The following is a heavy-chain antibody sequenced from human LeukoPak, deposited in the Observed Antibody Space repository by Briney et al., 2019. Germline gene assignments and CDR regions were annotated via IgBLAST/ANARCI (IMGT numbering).Heavy chain of an antibody. CDR3: ARSEQLPNWFDP. Sequence: ASVKVSCKASGYTFTGYYMHWVRQAPGQGLEWMGWINPNSGGTNYAQKFQGRVTMTRDTSISTAYMELSRLRSDDTAVYHCARSEQLPNWFDPWGQGTLVTVSS. CDR2: INPNSGGT. V-gene: IGHV1-2*02. CDR1: GYTFTGYY. D-gene: IGHD6-13*01. J-gene: IGHJ5*02.